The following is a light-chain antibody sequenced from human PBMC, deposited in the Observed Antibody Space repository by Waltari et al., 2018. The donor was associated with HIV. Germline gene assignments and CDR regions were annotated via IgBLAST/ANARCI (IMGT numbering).Light chain of an antibody. CDR3: QSYDSNLSGL. J-gene: IGLJ2*01. CDR2: GNS. CDR1: SSNIGAGYD. V-gene: IGLV1-40*01. Sequence: QSELTQPPLVSAAPGQRVTISCTGSSSNIGAGYDVHWYQQVPGRAPKVVIYGNSNRPSGVPDRFSGSKSGSSASLVITGLQSEDEADYYCQSYDSNLSGLFGGGTKVTVL.